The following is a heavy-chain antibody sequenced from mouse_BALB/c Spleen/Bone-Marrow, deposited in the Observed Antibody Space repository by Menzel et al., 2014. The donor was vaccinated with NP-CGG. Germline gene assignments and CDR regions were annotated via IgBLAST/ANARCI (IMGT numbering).Heavy chain of an antibody. V-gene: IGHV2-9*02. CDR1: GFSLTSYG. D-gene: IGHD1-1*01. CDR2: IWAGGST. J-gene: IGHJ4*01. Sequence: VQLQQSGPGLVAPSQSLSITCTVSGFSLTSYGVHWVRQPPGKVLEWLVVIWAGGSTNYNSALMSRLSISKDNSKSQVFLKMNSLQTDDTAMYYCARGSYYEGAMDYWGQGTSVTVSS. CDR3: ARGSYYEGAMDY.